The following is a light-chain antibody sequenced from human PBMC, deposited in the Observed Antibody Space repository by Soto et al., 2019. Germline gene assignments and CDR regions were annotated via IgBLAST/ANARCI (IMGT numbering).Light chain of an antibody. CDR1: RSDVGAYNY. V-gene: IGLV2-14*01. Sequence: QSVLTQPASVSGSPGQSIAISCTGTRSDVGAYNYVSWYQQHPGKAPKLMISEVTNRPSGVSDRFSGSKSGNTASLTISGLQAEDEADYYCQSYDSSLIVVFGGGTKVTVL. CDR3: QSYDSSLIVV. CDR2: EVT. J-gene: IGLJ2*01.